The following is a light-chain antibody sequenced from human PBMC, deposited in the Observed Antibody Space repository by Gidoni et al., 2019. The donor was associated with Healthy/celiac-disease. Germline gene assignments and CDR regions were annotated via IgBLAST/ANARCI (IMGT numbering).Light chain of an antibody. CDR2: AAS. V-gene: IGKV1-39*01. J-gene: IGKJ2*01. Sequence: DIQITQSPSSLSASVGDRVTITCRASQSISSYLNWYQQKPGKAPKLLIYAASSLQSGVPSRFSGSGSGTDFTLTISSLQPEDFATYYCQQSDSTPGYTFGQGTKLEIK. CDR1: QSISSY. CDR3: QQSDSTPGYT.